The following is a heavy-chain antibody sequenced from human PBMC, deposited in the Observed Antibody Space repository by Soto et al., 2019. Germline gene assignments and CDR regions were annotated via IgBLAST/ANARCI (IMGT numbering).Heavy chain of an antibody. Sequence: ASVKVSCKVSGYTLTELSMHWVRQAPGKGLEWMGGFDPEDGETIYAQKFQGRVTMTEDTSTDTAYMELSSLRSEDTAVYYCARAFSYDFWSGYSWIIQTYFDYWGQGTLVTVSS. D-gene: IGHD3-3*01. J-gene: IGHJ4*02. CDR1: GYTLTELS. V-gene: IGHV1-24*01. CDR2: FDPEDGET. CDR3: ARAFSYDFWSGYSWIIQTYFDY.